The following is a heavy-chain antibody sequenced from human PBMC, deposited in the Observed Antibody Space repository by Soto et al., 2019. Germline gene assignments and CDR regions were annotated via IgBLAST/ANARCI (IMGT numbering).Heavy chain of an antibody. Sequence: GGSLRLSCAASGFTVSTNYMSWVRRAPGKGLEWVSLIYRGGSTYYADSVKGRFTISRDNSKNTLYLQMNSLRAEDTAVYYCARDPKFYYGSGSYSGYYYYGMDVWGQGTTVTVSS. CDR3: ARDPKFYYGSGSYSGYYYYGMDV. V-gene: IGHV3-53*01. J-gene: IGHJ6*02. CDR1: GFTVSTNY. CDR2: IYRGGST. D-gene: IGHD3-10*01.